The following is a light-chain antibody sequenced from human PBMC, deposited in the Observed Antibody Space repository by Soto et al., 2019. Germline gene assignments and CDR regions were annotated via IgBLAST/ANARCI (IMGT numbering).Light chain of an antibody. V-gene: IGKV3-20*01. J-gene: IGKJ4*01. CDR1: QSVSSSY. Sequence: EIVLTQSPGTLSLSPGERATLSCRASQSVSSSYLAWYQQKPGQAPRLLIYGASSRATGIPDRFSGSGSGTDFTLTISRLEPEDFAVYYCQQYGSSSLLFGGGTKVEIK. CDR3: QQYGSSSLL. CDR2: GAS.